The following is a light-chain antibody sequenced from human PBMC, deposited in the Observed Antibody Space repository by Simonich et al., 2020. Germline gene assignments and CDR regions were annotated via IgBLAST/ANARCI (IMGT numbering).Light chain of an antibody. CDR2: DVG. Sequence: QSALTQPASVSGSPGQSITISCTGTSSDVGGYNYVSWYQQHPGKAPKLMIYDVGKRPTGVSNRVSGSKSGNTASLTISGLQAEDEADYNCSSYTSSSTWVFGGGTKLTVL. CDR3: SSYTSSSTWV. J-gene: IGLJ3*02. CDR1: SSDVGGYNY. V-gene: IGLV2-14*01.